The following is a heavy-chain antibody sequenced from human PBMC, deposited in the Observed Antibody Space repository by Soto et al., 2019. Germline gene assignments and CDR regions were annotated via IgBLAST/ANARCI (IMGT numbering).Heavy chain of an antibody. CDR2: ISDSDDDT. J-gene: IGHJ4*02. Sequence: EVQLLESGGGLGQPGGSLRLSCTASGFTFRKYAMRWVRQAPGKGLEWISGISDSDDDTYYADSVRGRFTISRDNSKNTLYLQLNSLRGDDTAVYYCAKDGGVSARYFDTWGQGTLVTVSS. CDR1: GFTFRKYA. CDR3: AKDGGVSARYFDT. D-gene: IGHD2-8*01. V-gene: IGHV3-23*01.